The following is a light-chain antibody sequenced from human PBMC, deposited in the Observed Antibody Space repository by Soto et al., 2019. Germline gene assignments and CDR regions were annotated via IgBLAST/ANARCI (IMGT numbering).Light chain of an antibody. CDR1: SSDVGGYNY. V-gene: IGLV2-14*01. Sequence: QSVLTQPASVSGSPGQSITISCTGTSSDVGGYNYVSWYQQHPGKAPKLMIYDVSNRPSGVSNRFSGSNSGNTASLTISGLQAEDEADYYCSTYTSSSTLENVFGTGTKVTVL. J-gene: IGLJ1*01. CDR3: STYTSSSTLENV. CDR2: DVS.